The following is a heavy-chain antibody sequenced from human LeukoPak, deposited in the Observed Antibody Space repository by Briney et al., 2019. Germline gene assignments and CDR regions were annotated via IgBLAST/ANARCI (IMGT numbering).Heavy chain of an antibody. CDR2: INHSGST. Sequence: SETLSLTCAVYGGSFSGYYWSWIRQPPGKGLEWIGEINHSGSTNYNPSLKSRVTISADTSKNLCSLKVSSVTAADTAVYYCARGYCSGTSCYLRYWGQGTLVTVSS. CDR3: ARGYCSGTSCYLRY. D-gene: IGHD2-2*01. J-gene: IGHJ4*02. V-gene: IGHV4-34*01. CDR1: GGSFSGYY.